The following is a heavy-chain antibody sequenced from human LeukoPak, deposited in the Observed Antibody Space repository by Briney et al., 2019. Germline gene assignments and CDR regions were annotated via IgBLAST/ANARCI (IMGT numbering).Heavy chain of an antibody. CDR2: IYTSGST. CDR3: ASGWTSQGWFDP. D-gene: IGHD3/OR15-3a*01. Sequence: SETLSLTCTVSGGSISSGSYYWSWIRQPAGKGLEWIGRIYTSGSTNYNPSLKSRVTISVDTSKNQFSLKLSSVTAADTAVYYCASGWTSQGWFDPWGQGPLVTVSS. V-gene: IGHV4-61*02. J-gene: IGHJ5*02. CDR1: GGSISSGSYY.